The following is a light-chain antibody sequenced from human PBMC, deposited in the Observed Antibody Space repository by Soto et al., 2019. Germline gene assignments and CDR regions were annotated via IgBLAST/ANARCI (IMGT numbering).Light chain of an antibody. CDR3: QQANSFPWT. V-gene: IGKV1-12*01. Sequence: DIQMTQSPSSVSASVGDRVTITCRASQGVSSGLAWYQQKPGKAPNLLISAASSLQSGVPSRFSGSGSGTDFTLTISSLQPEDFATYYCQQANSFPWTFGQGTKVEFK. CDR1: QGVSSG. J-gene: IGKJ1*01. CDR2: AAS.